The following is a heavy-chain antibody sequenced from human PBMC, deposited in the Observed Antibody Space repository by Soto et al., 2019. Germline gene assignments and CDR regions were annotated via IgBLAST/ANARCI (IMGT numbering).Heavy chain of an antibody. CDR2: IIPIFGTA. CDR3: ARDRSYYGSGSRHYFDY. CDR1: GGTFSSYA. Sequence: QVQLVQSGAEVKKPGSSVKVSCKASGGTFSSYAISWVRQAPGQGLEWMGGIIPIFGTANYAQKFQGRVTITADESTSTVYMELSSLRSEDTAVYYCARDRSYYGSGSRHYFDYWGQGTLVTVSS. J-gene: IGHJ4*02. D-gene: IGHD3-10*01. V-gene: IGHV1-69*01.